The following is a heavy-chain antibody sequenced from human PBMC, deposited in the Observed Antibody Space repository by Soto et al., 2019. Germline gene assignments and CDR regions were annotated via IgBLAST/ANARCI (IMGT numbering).Heavy chain of an antibody. J-gene: IGHJ4*02. CDR3: TTDARRYCSGGSCYHTDY. CDR1: GFTFSSYS. D-gene: IGHD2-15*01. Sequence: GGSLRLSCAASGFTFSSYSMNWVRQAPGKGLEWVGRIKSKTDGGTTDYAAPVKGRFTISRDDSKNTLYLQMNSLKTEDTAVYYCTTDARRYCSGGSCYHTDYWGQGTLVTVSS. V-gene: IGHV3-15*01. CDR2: IKSKTDGGTT.